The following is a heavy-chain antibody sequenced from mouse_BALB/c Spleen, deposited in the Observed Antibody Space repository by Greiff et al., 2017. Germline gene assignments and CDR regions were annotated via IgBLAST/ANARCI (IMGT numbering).Heavy chain of an antibody. D-gene: IGHD1-1*01. CDR1: GFNIKDTY. CDR3: ARPGYGSSYRDFDY. CDR2: IDPANGNT. V-gene: IGHV14-3*02. Sequence: EVQGVESGAELVKPGASVKLSCTASGFNIKDTYMHWVKQRPEQGLEWIGRIDPANGNTKYDPKFQGKATITADTSSNTAYLQLSSLTSEDTAVYYCARPGYGSSYRDFDYWGQGTTLTVSS. J-gene: IGHJ2*01.